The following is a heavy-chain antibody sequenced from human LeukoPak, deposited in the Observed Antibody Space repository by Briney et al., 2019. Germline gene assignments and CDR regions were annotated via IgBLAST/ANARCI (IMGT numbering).Heavy chain of an antibody. CDR2: IYYSGST. D-gene: IGHD3-22*01. CDR1: GGSISSYY. Sequence: PSETLSLTCTVSGGSISSYYWSWIRQPPGKGLEWIGYIYYSGSTNYNPSLKSRVTISVDTSKNQFSLKLSSVTAADTAVYYCARASFGYDSSGHDYWGQGTLVTVSS. V-gene: IGHV4-59*08. CDR3: ARASFGYDSSGHDY. J-gene: IGHJ4*02.